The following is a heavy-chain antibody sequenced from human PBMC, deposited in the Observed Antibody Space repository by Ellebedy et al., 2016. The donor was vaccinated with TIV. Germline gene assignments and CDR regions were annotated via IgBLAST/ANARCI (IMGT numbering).Heavy chain of an antibody. CDR1: GGSSSGYY. D-gene: IGHD6-19*01. CDR2: INHSRIT. J-gene: IGHJ4*02. Sequence: MPSETLSLTCAVHGGSSSGYYWSWIRQPPGKGLEWIGEINHSRITNYNPSLKSRVTISVDTSKNQFSLKLSSVTAADTAVYYCARWVAVAATYCDYWGQGTLVTVSS. CDR3: ARWVAVAATYCDY. V-gene: IGHV4-34*01.